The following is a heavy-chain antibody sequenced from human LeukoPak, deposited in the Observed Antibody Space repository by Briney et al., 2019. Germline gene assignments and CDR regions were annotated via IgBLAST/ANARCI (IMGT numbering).Heavy chain of an antibody. J-gene: IGHJ4*02. V-gene: IGHV4-31*03. CDR1: GGSISSGGYY. Sequence: PSETLSLTCTVSGGSISSGGYYWSWIRQHPGKGLEWIGYIYYSGSTYYNPSLKSRVTISVDTSKNQFSLKLSSVTAADTAVYYCAREVGSGIDYWGQGTLVTVSS. CDR3: AREVGSGIDY. D-gene: IGHD3-10*01. CDR2: IYYSGST.